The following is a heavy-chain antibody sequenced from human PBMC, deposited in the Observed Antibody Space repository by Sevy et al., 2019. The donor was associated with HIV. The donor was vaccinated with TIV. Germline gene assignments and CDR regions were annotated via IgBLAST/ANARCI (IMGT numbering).Heavy chain of an antibody. V-gene: IGHV3-7*01. CDR1: GFTFNSYW. CDR2: IKQDGSEK. J-gene: IGHJ6*02. CDR3: KTEGSPYDTYYYYYGMDV. Sequence: GGYLRLSCAASGFTFNSYWMSWVRQAPGKGLEWVANIKQDGSEKYYVDSVKGRFTISRDNSQNSLFLQMNTLRAEDTAVYYCKTEGSPYDTYYYYYGMDVWGQGTTVTVSS. D-gene: IGHD5-12*01.